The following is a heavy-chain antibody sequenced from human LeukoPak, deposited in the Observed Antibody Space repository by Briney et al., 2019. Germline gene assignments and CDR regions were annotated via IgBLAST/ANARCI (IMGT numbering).Heavy chain of an antibody. J-gene: IGHJ4*02. CDR1: GFSFSDYY. V-gene: IGHV3-11*06. Sequence: PGGSLRLSCAASGFSFSDYYMGWIRQAPGKGLEWVSYISSSSTYTNSADSVKGRFTISRDNAKNSLYLQMNSLIAEDTAVYYCAGEITRGYYFDYWGQGTLVTVSS. CDR2: ISSSSTYT. D-gene: IGHD3-10*01. CDR3: AGEITRGYYFDY.